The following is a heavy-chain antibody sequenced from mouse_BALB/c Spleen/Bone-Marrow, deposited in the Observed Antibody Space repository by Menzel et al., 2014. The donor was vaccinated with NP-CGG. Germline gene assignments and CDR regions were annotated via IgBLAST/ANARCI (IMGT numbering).Heavy chain of an antibody. Sequence: VQLKQSGAELVKPGASVKLSYTASGFNIKDTYIHWVKQRPEQGLEWIGGIDPANGNTKYDPKFQGKATITADTSSNTAYLLLSSLTSEDTADYYCAGDYGRTAWFAYWGQGTLVTVSA. V-gene: IGHV14-3*02. CDR3: AGDYGRTAWFAY. CDR1: GFNIKDTY. J-gene: IGHJ3*01. CDR2: IDPANGNT. D-gene: IGHD1-1*01.